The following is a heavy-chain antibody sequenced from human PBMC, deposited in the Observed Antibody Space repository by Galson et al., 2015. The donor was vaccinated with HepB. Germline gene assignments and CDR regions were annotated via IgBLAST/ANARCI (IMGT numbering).Heavy chain of an antibody. CDR3: ASGSFGIAPSKTQIDY. D-gene: IGHD6-13*01. CDR2: ISGSGGST. J-gene: IGHJ4*02. Sequence: SLRLSCAASGFTFSSYAMSWVRQAPGRGLEWVSAISGSGGSTSYADSVKGRFTISRDNAKYTLYLQMNSLRAEDTAVYYCASGSFGIAPSKTQIDYWGQGTLVTVSS. CDR1: GFTFSSYA. V-gene: IGHV3-23*01.